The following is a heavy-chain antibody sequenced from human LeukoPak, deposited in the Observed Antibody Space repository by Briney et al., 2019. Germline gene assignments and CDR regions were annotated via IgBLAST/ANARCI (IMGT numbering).Heavy chain of an antibody. CDR2: INPNSGGT. CDR1: GYTFTGYY. Sequence: ASVKVSCKASGYTFTGYYMHWVRQAPGQGLEWMGWINPNSGGTNYAQKFQGRVTMTRDTSISTAYMELSRLGSDDTAVYYCARDPIVVVIASDAFDIWGQGTMVTVSS. D-gene: IGHD2-21*01. J-gene: IGHJ3*02. CDR3: ARDPIVVVIASDAFDI. V-gene: IGHV1-2*02.